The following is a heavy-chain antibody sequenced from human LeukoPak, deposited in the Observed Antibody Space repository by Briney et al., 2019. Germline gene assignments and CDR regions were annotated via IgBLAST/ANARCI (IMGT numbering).Heavy chain of an antibody. V-gene: IGHV4-59*12. CDR1: GGSISSYY. Sequence: PSETLSLTCTVSGGSISSYYWSWIRQPPGKGLEWIGYIYYSGSTYYNPSLKSRVTISVDTSKNQFSLKLSSVTAADTAVYYCARGYCSGGSCLNWFDPWGQGTLVTVSS. J-gene: IGHJ5*02. D-gene: IGHD2-15*01. CDR2: IYYSGST. CDR3: ARGYCSGGSCLNWFDP.